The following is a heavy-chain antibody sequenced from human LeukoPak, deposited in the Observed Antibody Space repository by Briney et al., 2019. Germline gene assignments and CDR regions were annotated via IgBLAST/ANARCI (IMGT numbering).Heavy chain of an antibody. CDR2: IYYSGST. Sequence: SETLSLTCTVSGGSISSGGYYWSWIRQHPGKGLEWIGYIYYSGSTYYNPSLKSRVTISVDTSKNQFSLKLSSVTAADTAVYYCASSHYYDSSVEVSPFDYWGQGTLVTVSS. D-gene: IGHD3-22*01. V-gene: IGHV4-31*03. CDR3: ASSHYYDSSVEVSPFDY. CDR1: GGSISSGGYY. J-gene: IGHJ4*02.